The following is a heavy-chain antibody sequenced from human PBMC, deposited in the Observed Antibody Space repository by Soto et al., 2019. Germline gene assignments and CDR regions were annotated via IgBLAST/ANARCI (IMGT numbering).Heavy chain of an antibody. Sequence: QVPLVESGGGVVKPGESLRISCAASGFTFSDYYMSWIRQAPGKGLEWISYISSSASNLYYADSVKGRFTISRDNARNEMFLRMDCLTDDDPAVYHCARDQRSVYTAWGYYFAPWGQGSLVTVS. CDR2: ISSSASNL. CDR1: GFTFSDYY. V-gene: IGHV3-11*01. CDR3: ARDQRSVYTAWGYYFAP. J-gene: IGHJ5*02. D-gene: IGHD2-8*01.